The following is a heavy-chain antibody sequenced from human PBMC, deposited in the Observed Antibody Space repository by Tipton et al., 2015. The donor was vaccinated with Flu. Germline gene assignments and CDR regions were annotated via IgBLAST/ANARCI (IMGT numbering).Heavy chain of an antibody. CDR3: ARGYDFWSGWAFSFDP. CDR1: GFTFSSYW. Sequence: SLRLSCAASGFTFSSYWMHWVRQAPGKGLVWVSRINSDGSSTSYADSVKGRFTISRDNAKNTLYLQMNSLRAEDTAVYYCARGYDFWSGWAFSFDPWGQGTLVTVSS. V-gene: IGHV3-74*01. J-gene: IGHJ5*02. CDR2: INSDGSST. D-gene: IGHD3-3*01.